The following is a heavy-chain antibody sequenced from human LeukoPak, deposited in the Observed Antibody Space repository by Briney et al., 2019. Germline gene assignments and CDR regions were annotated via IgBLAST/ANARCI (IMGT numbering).Heavy chain of an antibody. CDR1: GFTFSNYA. D-gene: IGHD1-1*01. CDR3: AKLGGPGTTPTDY. CDR2: FSGVGRNT. Sequence: PGGSLRLSCAAPGFTFSNYAMTWVAQAPGQGLWGVSVFSGVGRNTDYADSVRGRFTISADTSKSTLSLQRTSLRAEDTALYYVAKLGGPGTTPTDYWGQGTLVTVSS. V-gene: IGHV3-23*01. J-gene: IGHJ4*02.